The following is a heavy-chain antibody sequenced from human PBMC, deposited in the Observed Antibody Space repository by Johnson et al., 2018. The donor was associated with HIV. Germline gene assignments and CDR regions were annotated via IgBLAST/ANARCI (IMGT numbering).Heavy chain of an antibody. CDR3: AKGGGYSSSSGAFQI. D-gene: IGHD6-6*01. CDR2: INSDGSST. CDR1: GFTVSSYW. V-gene: IGHV3-74*02. Sequence: VQLVESRGVLVQPGWSLRLSCAASGFTVSSYWMHWVRQAPGKGLVWVSRINSDGSSTSYADSVKGRFTISRDNSKNTLYLQMNSLRAEDTAVYYCAKGGGYSSSSGAFQIWGQGTMVTVSS. J-gene: IGHJ3*02.